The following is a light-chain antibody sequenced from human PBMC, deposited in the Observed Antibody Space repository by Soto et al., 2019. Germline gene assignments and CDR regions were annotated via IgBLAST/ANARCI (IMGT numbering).Light chain of an antibody. CDR1: PSVSNS. J-gene: IGKJ4*01. CDR3: QQRNKWPPVT. V-gene: IGKV3-11*01. CDR2: DAS. Sequence: PGVRATLSCSSSPSVSNSLAWYQHKPGQAPRLLIYDASNRATGVPTRFSGSGSGTDFTLTISSLEPEDFAVYYCQQRNKWPPVTFGGGTKVDIK.